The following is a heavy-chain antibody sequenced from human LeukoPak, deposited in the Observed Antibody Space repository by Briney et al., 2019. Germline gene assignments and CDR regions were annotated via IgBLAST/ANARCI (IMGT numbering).Heavy chain of an antibody. D-gene: IGHD6-13*01. CDR2: ISKSSALK. Sequence: GGSLRLSCVASEYDFRAYTFTWVRQAPGKGLEYVSSISKSSALKYYSESVRGRFTISRDNAKNSLFLQMNSLRAEDTAVYYCARFALRAPGAPFEVDLWGQGTLVTVSS. V-gene: IGHV3-21*06. J-gene: IGHJ5*02. CDR1: EYDFRAYT. CDR3: ARFALRAPGAPFEVDL.